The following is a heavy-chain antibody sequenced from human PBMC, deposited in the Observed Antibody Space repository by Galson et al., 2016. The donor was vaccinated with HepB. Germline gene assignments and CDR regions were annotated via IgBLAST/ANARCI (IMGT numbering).Heavy chain of an antibody. CDR2: ISGSGGST. Sequence: SLRLSCAASGFTFNNYAMSWVRQAPGQGLEWVSGISGSGGSTYYAHSVKGRFTIPRDNSKNTLYLQMNSLRTEDTAVYYCARDSDYDFWSGSQAWGQGTLVTVSS. CDR1: GFTFNNYA. CDR3: ARDSDYDFWSGSQA. V-gene: IGHV3-23*01. D-gene: IGHD3-3*01. J-gene: IGHJ4*02.